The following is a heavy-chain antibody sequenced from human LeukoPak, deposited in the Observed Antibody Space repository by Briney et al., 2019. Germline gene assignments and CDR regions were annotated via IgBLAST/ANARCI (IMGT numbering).Heavy chain of an antibody. V-gene: IGHV3-7*01. CDR3: VRTAIAANWFDP. CDR1: GFTLSRNW. CDR2: IKQDGSEQ. J-gene: IGHJ5*02. Sequence: GGSLRLSCAASGFTLSRNWMSWVRQAPGKGLEWVANIKQDGSEQYYVDSVKGRFTIFRDNTKNSVFLQMNSLRVEDTAMYHCVRTAIAANWFDPWGQGTLVTVSS. D-gene: IGHD2-15*01.